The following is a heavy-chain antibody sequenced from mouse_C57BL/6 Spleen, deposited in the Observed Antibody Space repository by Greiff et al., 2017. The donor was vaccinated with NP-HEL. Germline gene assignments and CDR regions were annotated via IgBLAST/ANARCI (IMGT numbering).Heavy chain of an antibody. CDR3: ARSGQLGRGYFDV. J-gene: IGHJ1*03. V-gene: IGHV1-69*01. D-gene: IGHD4-1*02. CDR2: IDPSDSYT. Sequence: QQSCKASGYTFTSYWMHWVKQRPGQGLEWIGEIDPSDSYTNYNQKFKGKSTLTVDKSSSTAYMPLSSLTSEDSAVYYCARSGQLGRGYFDVWGTGTTVTVSS. CDR1: GYTFTSYW.